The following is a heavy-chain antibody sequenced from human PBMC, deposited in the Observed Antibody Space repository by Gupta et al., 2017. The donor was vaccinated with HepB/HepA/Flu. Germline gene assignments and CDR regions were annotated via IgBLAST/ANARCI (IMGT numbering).Heavy chain of an antibody. CDR2: SSSSGSTI. CDR3: ARVLDSSSSEDYYYGMDV. CDR1: GFTFSDSY. V-gene: IGHV3-11*01. Sequence: QVQLVESGGGLVKPGGSLRLSCAASGFTFSDSYMSWSRQAPGKGLEWVSYSSSSGSTIYYAEYVKGRVTISRDNAKKSLYLQMNSLRDEDTAVYYCARVLDSSSSEDYYYGMDVWGQGNTVTVSS. D-gene: IGHD6-6*01. J-gene: IGHJ6*02.